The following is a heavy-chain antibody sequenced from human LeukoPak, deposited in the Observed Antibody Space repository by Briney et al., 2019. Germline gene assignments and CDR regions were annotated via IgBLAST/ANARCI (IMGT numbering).Heavy chain of an antibody. CDR1: GYSFTSYD. D-gene: IGHD2-2*01. CDR2: MNPNSGNT. J-gene: IGHJ4*02. V-gene: IGHV1-8*02. Sequence: ASVKVSCKASGYSFTSYDINWVRQATGQGLEWMGWMNPNSGNTDYAQKLQGRVTMTTDTSTSTAYMELRSLRSDDTAVYFCARVGAYCTSTSCFDYWGQGTLVTVSS. CDR3: ARVGAYCTSTSCFDY.